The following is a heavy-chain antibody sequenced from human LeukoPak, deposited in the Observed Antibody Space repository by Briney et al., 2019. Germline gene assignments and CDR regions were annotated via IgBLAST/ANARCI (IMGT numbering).Heavy chain of an antibody. J-gene: IGHJ4*02. CDR1: GFTFSSYD. CDR3: ARGSPLGIFDY. CDR2: IGTAGDT. D-gene: IGHD3-16*01. Sequence: GGSLRLSCAASGFTFSSYDMHWVRQATGKGLEWVSAIGTAGDTYYPSSVKGRFTISRENAKNSLYLQMNSLRAGDTAVYYCARGSPLGIFDYWGQGTLVTVSS. V-gene: IGHV3-13*01.